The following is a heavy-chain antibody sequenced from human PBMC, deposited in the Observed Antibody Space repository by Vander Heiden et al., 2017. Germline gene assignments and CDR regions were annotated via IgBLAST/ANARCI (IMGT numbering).Heavy chain of an antibody. J-gene: IGHJ4*02. Sequence: QVQLVQSGAEVKKPGASVKVSCKASGSTFTGYYIHWVRQALGQGLEWMGWIKPNSGGKNYAKKFQGRVTMTRDTSTSTFYMELSRLRSDDTAVYYCARDRGELPDYWGQGTLVTVSS. CDR2: IKPNSGGK. V-gene: IGHV1-2*02. D-gene: IGHD1-26*01. CDR3: ARDRGELPDY. CDR1: GSTFTGYY.